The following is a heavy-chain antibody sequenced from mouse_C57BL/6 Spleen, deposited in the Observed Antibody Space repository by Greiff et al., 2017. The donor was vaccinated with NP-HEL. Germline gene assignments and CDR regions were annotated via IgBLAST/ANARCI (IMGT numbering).Heavy chain of an antibody. Sequence: QVQLQQSGPELVKPGASVKISCKASGYAFSSSWMNWVKQRPGKGLEWIGRIYPGDGDTNYNGKFKGKATLTADKSSSTAYMQLSSLTSEDSAVYFCARGRHGMVGYDDYYAMDYWGQGTSVTVSS. CDR3: ARGRHGMVGYDDYYAMDY. V-gene: IGHV1-82*01. J-gene: IGHJ4*01. CDR1: GYAFSSSW. CDR2: IYPGDGDT. D-gene: IGHD2-2*01.